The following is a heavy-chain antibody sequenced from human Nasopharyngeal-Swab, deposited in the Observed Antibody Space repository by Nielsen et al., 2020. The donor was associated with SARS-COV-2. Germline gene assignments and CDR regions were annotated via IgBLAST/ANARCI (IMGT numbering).Heavy chain of an antibody. CDR1: GGTFSSYA. D-gene: IGHD5-18*01. V-gene: IGHV1-69*13. Sequence: SVKVSCKASGGTFSSYAISWVRQAPGQGLEWMGGIIPIFGTANYAQKFQGRDTITADESTSTAYMELSSLRSEDTAVYYCARGGYSYGYSQWNDAFDIWGQGTMVTVSS. CDR2: IIPIFGTA. CDR3: ARGGYSYGYSQWNDAFDI. J-gene: IGHJ3*02.